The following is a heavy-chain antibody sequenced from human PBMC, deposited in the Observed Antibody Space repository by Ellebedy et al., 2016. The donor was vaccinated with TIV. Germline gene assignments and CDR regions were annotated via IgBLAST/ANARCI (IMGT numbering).Heavy chain of an antibody. D-gene: IGHD6-19*01. V-gene: IGHV3-7*01. CDR2: IKQDGSEK. Sequence: GGSLRLSCATSGFTFSNYWMTWVRQAPGKGLEWVANIKQDGSEKYSIDSVKGRFSISRDNAKNSMYLQMNSLTDEDTAVYYCARDQWLGRAYYFDYWGQGTLVTVSS. CDR3: ARDQWLGRAYYFDY. J-gene: IGHJ4*01. CDR1: GFTFSNYW.